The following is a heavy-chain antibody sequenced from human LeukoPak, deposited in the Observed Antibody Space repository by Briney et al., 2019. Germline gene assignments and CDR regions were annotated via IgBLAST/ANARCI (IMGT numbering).Heavy chain of an antibody. CDR3: ARGGSDYYDSSGYYYVHY. J-gene: IGHJ4*02. CDR1: GGSITSKH. V-gene: IGHV4-59*01. D-gene: IGHD3-22*01. Sequence: SETLSLTCTVSGGSITSKHWSWIRQPAGKGLEWIGYIYYSGSTNYNPSLKSRVTISVDTSKNQFSLKLSSVTAADTAVYYCARGGSDYYDSSGYYYVHYWGQGTLVTVSS. CDR2: IYYSGST.